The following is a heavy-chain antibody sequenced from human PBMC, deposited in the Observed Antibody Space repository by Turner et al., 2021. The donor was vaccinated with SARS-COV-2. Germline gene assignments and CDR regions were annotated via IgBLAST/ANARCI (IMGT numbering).Heavy chain of an antibody. J-gene: IGHJ5*02. Sequence: QLQLQESGPGLLKPSETLSLTCTVSGGSISGSNCYWGWIRQPPGKGLEWIGCVYYRGSTYYNPSLESRVTISADTSKNQFSLKLISVTAADTSMYFCARQDYDFWSGYPNWLDPWGQGTLVIVSS. V-gene: IGHV4-39*01. D-gene: IGHD3-3*01. CDR3: ARQDYDFWSGYPNWLDP. CDR1: GGSISGSNCY. CDR2: VYYRGST.